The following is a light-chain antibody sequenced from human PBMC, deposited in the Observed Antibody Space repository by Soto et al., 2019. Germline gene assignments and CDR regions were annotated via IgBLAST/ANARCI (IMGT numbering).Light chain of an antibody. CDR2: DVS. V-gene: IGLV2-11*01. J-gene: IGLJ1*01. CDR3: CSYAGRYTFV. Sequence: QSALTQPRSVSGSPGQSVTISCTGTSSDVGGYNHVSWYQQHPGKAPKLMIYDVSKRPPGVPDRFSGSKSGNTASLTISGLQAEDEADYYCCSYAGRYTFVFGTGTKVTVL. CDR1: SSDVGGYNH.